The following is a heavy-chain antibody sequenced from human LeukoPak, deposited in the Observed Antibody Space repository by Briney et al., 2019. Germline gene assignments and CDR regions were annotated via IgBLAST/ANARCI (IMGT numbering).Heavy chain of an antibody. V-gene: IGHV3-21*04. J-gene: IGHJ4*02. CDR2: ISSSSSYI. CDR3: AKVAVADYYFDY. CDR1: GFTFSSYS. Sequence: GGSLRLSCAASGFTFSSYSMNWVRQAPGKGPEWVSSISSSSSYIYYADSVKGRFTISRDNAKNSLYLQMNSLRAEDTALYYCAKVAVADYYFDYWGQGTLVTVSS. D-gene: IGHD6-19*01.